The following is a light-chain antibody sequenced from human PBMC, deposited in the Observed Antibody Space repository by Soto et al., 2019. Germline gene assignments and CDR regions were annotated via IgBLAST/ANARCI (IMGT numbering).Light chain of an antibody. J-gene: IGKJ4*01. CDR2: AGS. Sequence: DIQMTQSPSSVSESVGDRVTITCRASQGISSWLAWYQQKPGKAPKLLIYAGSSLQSGVTSRFSGSGSSTDFTRTISRLQPEEFATYYCQQDNCFPLTFGGGTNVEIK. CDR1: QGISSW. CDR3: QQDNCFPLT. V-gene: IGKV1-12*01.